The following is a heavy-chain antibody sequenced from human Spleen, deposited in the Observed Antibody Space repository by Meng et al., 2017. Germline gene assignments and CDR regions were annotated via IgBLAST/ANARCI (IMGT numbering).Heavy chain of an antibody. CDR1: GFTVSSIY. Sequence: GGSLRLSCAASGFTVSSIYVSWVRQAPGKGLEWVSSIYSGGSTFYADSVKGRFTISRDNSKNTLYLQMNSLRAEDTAVYYCAGEGAHGSGSYYPFGYWGQGTLVTVSS. CDR3: AGEGAHGSGSYYPFGY. V-gene: IGHV3-66*02. J-gene: IGHJ4*02. CDR2: IYSGGST. D-gene: IGHD3-10*01.